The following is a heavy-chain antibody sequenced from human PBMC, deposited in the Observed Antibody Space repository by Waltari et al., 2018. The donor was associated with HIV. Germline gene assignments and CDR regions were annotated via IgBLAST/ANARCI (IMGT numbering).Heavy chain of an antibody. D-gene: IGHD4-4*01. Sequence: QVQLQQWGAGLLKPSETLSLTCAVYGGSFSGYYWSWIRQPPGKGLEWIGEINHSGNTNYNPSLKSRVTISVDTSKNQFSLKLSSVTAADTAVYYCARFITTTVDYWGQGTLVTVSS. CDR3: ARFITTTVDY. V-gene: IGHV4-34*01. J-gene: IGHJ4*02. CDR1: GGSFSGYY. CDR2: INHSGNT.